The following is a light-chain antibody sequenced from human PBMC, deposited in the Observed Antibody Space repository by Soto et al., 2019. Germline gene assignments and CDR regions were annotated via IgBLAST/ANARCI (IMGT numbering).Light chain of an antibody. Sequence: SMLPHPRSVSWSPGRLVAIACTGTSSDVGGYNYVSWYQQHPGKAPKLMIYDVSKRPSGVPDRFSGSKSGNTASLTISGLQAEDQADYYCCSYAGSYTFVFGTGTKVTVL. CDR1: SSDVGGYNY. V-gene: IGLV2-11*01. J-gene: IGLJ1*01. CDR3: CSYAGSYTFV. CDR2: DVS.